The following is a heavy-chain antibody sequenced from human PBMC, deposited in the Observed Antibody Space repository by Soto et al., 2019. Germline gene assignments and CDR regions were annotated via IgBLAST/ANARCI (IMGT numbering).Heavy chain of an antibody. CDR1: GFTLSNYG. J-gene: IGHJ4*02. CDR2: ISYDGSIT. D-gene: IGHD3-10*01. CDR3: ANGRLKPPLLPEFEY. V-gene: IGHV3-30*18. Sequence: GGSLRLSCAASGFTLSNYGMHWVRQAPDRGLEWLTYISYDGSITHFAGSVRGRFTVSRDNSKNTLYLQMSSVRPEDMAVYYCANGRLKPPLLPEFEYWGQGALVTVSS.